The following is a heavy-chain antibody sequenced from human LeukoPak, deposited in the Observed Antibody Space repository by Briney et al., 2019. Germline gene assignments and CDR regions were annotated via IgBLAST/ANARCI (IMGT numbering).Heavy chain of an antibody. D-gene: IGHD6-13*01. J-gene: IGHJ4*02. Sequence: ASVKVSCKASGYTFTSYGISWVRQAPGQGLEWMGWIGAYNGNTNYAQKLQGRVTMTTDTSTSTAYMELRSLRSDDTAVYYCARDTKTGIAAAGSFDYWGQGTLVTVSS. CDR2: IGAYNGNT. CDR3: ARDTKTGIAAAGSFDY. V-gene: IGHV1-18*01. CDR1: GYTFTSYG.